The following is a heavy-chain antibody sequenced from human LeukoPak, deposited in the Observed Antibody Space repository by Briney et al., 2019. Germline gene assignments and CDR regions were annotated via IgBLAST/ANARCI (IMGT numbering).Heavy chain of an antibody. CDR3: ARDIKRSRARWENLGFDP. V-gene: IGHV1-18*01. CDR2: ISTYNGNT. D-gene: IGHD1-26*01. CDR1: GYTFTNYG. J-gene: IGHJ5*02. Sequence: ASVKVSCKASGYTFTNYGISWVRQAPGQGLEWIGWISTYNGNTNYVQKLQGRVTMTTDTSTSTAYMELRRLRSDDTAVYYCARDIKRSRARWENLGFDPWGQGTLVTVSS.